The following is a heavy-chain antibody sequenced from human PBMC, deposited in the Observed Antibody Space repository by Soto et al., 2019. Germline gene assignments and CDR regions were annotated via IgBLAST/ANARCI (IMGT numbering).Heavy chain of an antibody. CDR1: GYSFAGYW. D-gene: IGHD3-3*02. J-gene: IGHJ6*02. V-gene: IGHV5-10-1*01. CDR3: ARHFYLTGLVYGMDV. CDR2: IDPSDSQT. Sequence: GESLKISCKGSGYSFAGYWITWVRQKPGKGLEWMGRIDPSDSQTYYSPSFRGHVTISATKSITTVFLQWSSLKASDTAMYYCARHFYLTGLVYGMDVWGQGTTVTVS.